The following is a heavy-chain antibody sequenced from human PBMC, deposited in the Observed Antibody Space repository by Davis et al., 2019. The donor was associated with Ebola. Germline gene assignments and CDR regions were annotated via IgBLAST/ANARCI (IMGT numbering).Heavy chain of an antibody. V-gene: IGHV4-39*07. CDR3: ARIGRLLWFGSGQH. Sequence: SETLSLTCAVSGGSISSGGYYWGWIRQPPGKGLEWIGSIYHSGSTYYNPSLKSRVTISVDTSKNQFSLKLSSVTAADTAVYYCARIGRLLWFGSGQHWGQGTLVTVSS. D-gene: IGHD3-10*01. CDR2: IYHSGST. CDR1: GGSISSGGYY. J-gene: IGHJ1*01.